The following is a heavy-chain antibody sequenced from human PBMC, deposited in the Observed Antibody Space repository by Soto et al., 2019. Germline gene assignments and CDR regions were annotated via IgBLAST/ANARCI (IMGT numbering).Heavy chain of an antibody. J-gene: IGHJ4*02. CDR1: GGTFSSYT. V-gene: IGHV1-69*08. CDR3: ARESLTRGWVVTAPTAY. CDR2: IIPILGIA. Sequence: QVQLVQSGAEVKKPGSSVKVSCKASGGTFSSYTISWVRQAPGQGLEWMGRIIPILGIANYAQKFQGRVTITADKPTSRAYMELSSLRSEDTAVYYCARESLTRGWVVTAPTAYWGQGTLVTVSS. D-gene: IGHD2-21*02.